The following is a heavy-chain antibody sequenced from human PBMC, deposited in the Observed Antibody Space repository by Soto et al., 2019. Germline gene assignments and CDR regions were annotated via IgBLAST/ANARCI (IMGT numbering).Heavy chain of an antibody. CDR3: AKDPTA. V-gene: IGHV3-30*18. CDR2: ISYDGRNK. D-gene: IGHD5-18*01. Sequence: QVQLVESGGGVVQPGRSLRLSCAASGFTFNDYAIHWVRQAAGKGLEWVAVISYDGRNKYYADSVKGRFTISRDNSKNTLYLQMNSLRGEDAAVYYCAKDPTAWGQGTLVTVSS. J-gene: IGHJ4*02. CDR1: GFTFNDYA.